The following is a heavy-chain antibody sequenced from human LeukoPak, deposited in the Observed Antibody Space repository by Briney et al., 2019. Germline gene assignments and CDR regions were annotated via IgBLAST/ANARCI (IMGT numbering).Heavy chain of an antibody. J-gene: IGHJ4*02. CDR1: GGTFSSYA. CDR2: IIPIFGTA. CDR3: AGSYYKAYFDY. D-gene: IGHD3-10*01. V-gene: IGHV1-69*06. Sequence: SVKVSCKASGGTFSSYAISWVRQAPGQGLEWMGGIIPIFGTANYAQKFQGRVTITADKSTSTAYMELSSLRSEDTAVYYCAGSYYKAYFDYWGQGTLVTVSS.